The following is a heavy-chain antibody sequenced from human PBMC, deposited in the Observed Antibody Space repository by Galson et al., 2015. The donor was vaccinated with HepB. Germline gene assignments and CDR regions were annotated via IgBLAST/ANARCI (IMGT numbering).Heavy chain of an antibody. Sequence: SLRLSCAASGFTFSSYGMHWVRQAPGKGLEWVAVISYDGSNKYYADSVKGRFTISRDNSKNTLYLQMNSLRAEDTAVYYCAKGTLGPGIRIGVDYWGQGTLVTVSS. J-gene: IGHJ4*02. CDR1: GFTFSSYG. CDR3: AKGTLGPGIRIGVDY. D-gene: IGHD3-3*02. V-gene: IGHV3-30*18. CDR2: ISYDGSNK.